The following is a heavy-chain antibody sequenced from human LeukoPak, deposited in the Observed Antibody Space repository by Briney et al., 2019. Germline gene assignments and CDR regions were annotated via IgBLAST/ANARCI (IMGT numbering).Heavy chain of an antibody. D-gene: IGHD4-23*01. J-gene: IGHJ4*02. CDR3: ARDRVNYFDY. V-gene: IGHV3-7*01. CDR1: GFTFSSYG. CDR2: IKQDGSEK. Sequence: GGSLRLSCAASGFTFSSYGMSWVRQAPGKGLGWVANIKQDGSEKYYVDSVKGRFTISRDNAKNSLYLQMNSLRAEDTAVYYCARDRVNYFDYWGQGTLVTVSS.